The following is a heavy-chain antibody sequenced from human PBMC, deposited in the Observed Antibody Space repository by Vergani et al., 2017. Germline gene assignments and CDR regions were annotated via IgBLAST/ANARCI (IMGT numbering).Heavy chain of an antibody. CDR3: GRVADFYGLESRLLDL. CDR1: DFIINGYY. V-gene: IGHV4-38-2*01. D-gene: IGHD3-10*01. Sequence: QVQLQESGPGLVKPSETLSLICDVFDFIINGYYWGWIRQSPEKGLEWIGSLYASGSTYYSPSLRSRVAISGDTSKNQFSLKLNSVTAADTAVYYCGRVADFYGLESRLLDLWVQGILVTVSS. J-gene: IGHJ5*02. CDR2: LYASGST.